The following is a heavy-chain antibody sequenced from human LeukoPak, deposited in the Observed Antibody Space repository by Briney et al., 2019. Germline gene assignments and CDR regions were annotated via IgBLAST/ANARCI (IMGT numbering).Heavy chain of an antibody. D-gene: IGHD2-15*01. Sequence: GGSLRLSCAASGFTFSSYWMHWVRQAPGKGLVWVSRINRDGSSTNYADSVKGRFTISRDNAKNTLYLQMNSLRAEDTAVYYCARARRDCSGGSCYPDYNWFDPWGQGTLVTVSS. J-gene: IGHJ5*02. V-gene: IGHV3-74*01. CDR1: GFTFSSYW. CDR2: INRDGSST. CDR3: ARARRDCSGGSCYPDYNWFDP.